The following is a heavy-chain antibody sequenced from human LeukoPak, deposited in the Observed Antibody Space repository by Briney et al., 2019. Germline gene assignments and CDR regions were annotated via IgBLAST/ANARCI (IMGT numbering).Heavy chain of an antibody. V-gene: IGHV1-18*01. Sequence: GASVKVSCKASGYTFTSYGISWVRQAPGQGLEWMGWISAYNGNTNYAQKLQGRVTMTTDTSTSTAYMELRSLRSDDTAVYYCARVYSGWYQKAFDIWRQGTMVTVSS. CDR3: ARVYSGWYQKAFDI. D-gene: IGHD6-19*01. J-gene: IGHJ3*02. CDR1: GYTFTSYG. CDR2: ISAYNGNT.